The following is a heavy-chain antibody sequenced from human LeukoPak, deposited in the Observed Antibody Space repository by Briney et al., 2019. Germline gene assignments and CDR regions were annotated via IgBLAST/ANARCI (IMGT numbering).Heavy chain of an antibody. CDR2: INSDGSST. Sequence: GGSLRLSCAASGFTFSSYAMSWVRQAPGKGLVWVSRINSDGSSTSYADSVKGRFTISRDNAKNTLYLQMNSLRAEDTAVYYCARDLETLYYYDSSGYPYWGQGTLVTVSS. CDR3: ARDLETLYYYDSSGYPY. V-gene: IGHV3-74*01. CDR1: GFTFSSYA. J-gene: IGHJ4*02. D-gene: IGHD3-22*01.